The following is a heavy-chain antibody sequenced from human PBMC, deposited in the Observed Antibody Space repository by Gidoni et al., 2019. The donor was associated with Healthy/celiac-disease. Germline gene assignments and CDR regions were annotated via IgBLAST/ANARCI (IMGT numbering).Heavy chain of an antibody. D-gene: IGHD3-9*01. Sequence: QVQLQQSGPGLVKPSQTLSLTCAISGDSSSSTRAAWNWIRQSPSRGLEWLGRTYYRSKWYNDYAVSVKSRITINPDTSKNQFSLQLNSVTPEDTAVYYCARDNSYYDILTAYSYGMDVWGQGTTVTVSS. CDR1: GDSSSSTRAA. CDR3: ARDNSYYDILTAYSYGMDV. J-gene: IGHJ6*02. V-gene: IGHV6-1*01. CDR2: TYYRSKWYN.